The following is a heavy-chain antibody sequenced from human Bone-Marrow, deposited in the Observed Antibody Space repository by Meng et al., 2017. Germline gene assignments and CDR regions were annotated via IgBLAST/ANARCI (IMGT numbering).Heavy chain of an antibody. V-gene: IGHV4-34*01. CDR3: ARVGVVVITPNWFDP. D-gene: IGHD3-22*01. Sequence: QVQPKPWGAGLLKPPETLVLTCAVFGGSFSGYDWSWIRQTTGKGLEWIGEINHSGSTNHNPSLKSRVTISVGTSKNQFSLKLSSVTAADTAVYYCARVGVVVITPNWFDPWGQGTLVTVSS. CDR1: GGSFSGYD. CDR2: INHSGST. J-gene: IGHJ5*02.